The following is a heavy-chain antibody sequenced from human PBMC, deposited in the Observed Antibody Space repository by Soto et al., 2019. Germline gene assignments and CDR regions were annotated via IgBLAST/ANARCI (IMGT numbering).Heavy chain of an antibody. J-gene: IGHJ4*02. CDR2: IYSGGST. Sequence: EVQLVETGGGLIQPGGSLRLSCAASGFTVSSNYMSWVRQAPGKGLEWVSVIYSGGSTYYADSVKGRFTISRDNSKNTLYLQMNSLRVEDTAVYYCAREHSSGPPDYWGQGTLVTVSS. V-gene: IGHV3-53*02. CDR1: GFTVSSNY. CDR3: AREHSSGPPDY. D-gene: IGHD6-19*01.